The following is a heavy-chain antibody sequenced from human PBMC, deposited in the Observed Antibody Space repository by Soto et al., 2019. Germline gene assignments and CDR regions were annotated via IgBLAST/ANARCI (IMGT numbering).Heavy chain of an antibody. D-gene: IGHD5-12*01. V-gene: IGHV1-46*01. CDR2: INPSGGST. CDR3: ARGSPVPSGPLAGHYYYYMDV. CDR1: GYTFTSYY. Sequence: ASVKVSCKASGYTFTSYYMHWIRQAPGQGLEWMGIINPSGGSTNYAQKLRGRVTMTTDTSTSTAYMELRSLRSDDTAVYYCARGSPVPSGPLAGHYYYYMDVWGKGTTVTVS. J-gene: IGHJ6*03.